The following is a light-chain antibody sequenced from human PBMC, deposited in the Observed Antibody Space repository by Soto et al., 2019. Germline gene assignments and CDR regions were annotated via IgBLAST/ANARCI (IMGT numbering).Light chain of an antibody. Sequence: EIVLTQSPATLSLSPGERATLSCRASQSVSSYLAWYQQKPGQAPRLLIYDASNRATGIPARFSGSGSGTNSPLTISSLEPEDFAVYYCQQRSNWWTFGQGTKVDIK. V-gene: IGKV3-11*01. CDR2: DAS. J-gene: IGKJ1*01. CDR3: QQRSNWWT. CDR1: QSVSSY.